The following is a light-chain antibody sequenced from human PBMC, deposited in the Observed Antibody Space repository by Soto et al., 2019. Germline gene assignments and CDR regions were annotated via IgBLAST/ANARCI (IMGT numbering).Light chain of an antibody. J-gene: IGKJ1*01. CDR3: QQYGRSVG. CDR1: QSVISD. CDR2: DVS. V-gene: IGKV3-20*01. Sequence: EIVLTQSPGTLSLSPGEIATLSFRASQSVISDLAWYQQKPGQAPRLLIYDVSKRATGIPARFSGSGSGTDFTLTVSRLEPEDFAVYYCQQYGRSVGFGQGTKVDIK.